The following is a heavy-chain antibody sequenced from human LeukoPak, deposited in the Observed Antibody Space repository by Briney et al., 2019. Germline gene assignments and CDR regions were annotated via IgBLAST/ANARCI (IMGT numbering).Heavy chain of an antibody. Sequence: PSETLSLTCTVSGGSISSSSYYWGWIRQPPGKGLEWIGSIYYSGSTYYNPSLKSRVTISVDTSKNQFSLKLSSVTAADTAVYYCASEDLRLGELSLYGYWGQGTLVTVSS. CDR3: ASEDLRLGELSLYGY. CDR2: IYYSGST. J-gene: IGHJ4*02. CDR1: GGSISSSSYY. D-gene: IGHD3-16*02. V-gene: IGHV4-39*07.